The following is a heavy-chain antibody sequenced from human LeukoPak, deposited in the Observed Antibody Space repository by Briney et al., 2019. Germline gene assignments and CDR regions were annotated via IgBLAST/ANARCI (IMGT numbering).Heavy chain of an antibody. Sequence: GGSLRLSCAASGFTFSSYAMNWVRQAPGKGLEWVSAISGSGGSTYYADSVKGRFTISRDNSKNTLYLQMNSLRAEDTAVYYCARDHYYDSSENAFDIWGQGTMVTVSS. CDR1: GFTFSSYA. V-gene: IGHV3-23*01. CDR3: ARDHYYDSSENAFDI. J-gene: IGHJ3*02. CDR2: ISGSGGST. D-gene: IGHD3-22*01.